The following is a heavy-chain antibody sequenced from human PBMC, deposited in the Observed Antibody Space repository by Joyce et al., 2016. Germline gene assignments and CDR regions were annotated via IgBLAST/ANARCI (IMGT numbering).Heavy chain of an antibody. V-gene: IGHV3-30*18. J-gene: IGHJ4*02. CDR2: ISYDGRYK. Sequence: QVQLVESGGGVVQPGRSLSLSCTASGLTLSNYGVHWVRQAPGKGLEWVAVISYDGRYKYYSDSVKGRFTISRDKSRDTLFLEMNSLRAEDTAVYYCAKILTAGYSSGWFLDYWGQGTLVTVSS. D-gene: IGHD6-25*01. CDR1: GLTLSNYG. CDR3: AKILTAGYSSGWFLDY.